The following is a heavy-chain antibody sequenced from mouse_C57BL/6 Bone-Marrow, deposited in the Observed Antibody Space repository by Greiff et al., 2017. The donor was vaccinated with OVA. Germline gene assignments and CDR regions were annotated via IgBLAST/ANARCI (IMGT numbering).Heavy chain of an antibody. CDR1: GYAFSSSW. CDR3: ARSYYFDC. Sequence: SGPELVKPGASVKISCKASGYAFSSSWMNWVKQRPEQGLEWIGRIDPANGNTKYAPKFQGKATITADTSSNTAYLQLSSLTSEDSAVYFCARSYYFDCWGQGTTLTVSS. V-gene: IGHV1-82*01. J-gene: IGHJ2*01. CDR2: IDPANGNT.